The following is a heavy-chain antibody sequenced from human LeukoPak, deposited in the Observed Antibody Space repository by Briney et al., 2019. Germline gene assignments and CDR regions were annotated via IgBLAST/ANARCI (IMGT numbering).Heavy chain of an antibody. CDR2: VKTDGSDT. CDR3: ARVRVLAGTTSGFDY. CDR1: GFTFSSYW. D-gene: IGHD2/OR15-2a*01. Sequence: GGSLRLSCAASGFTFSSYWMHSVRQPPGKGMVWVSRVKTDGSDTNYADSVKGRFTISRDNAKNTVYLQMISLRAEDTGVYYCARVRVLAGTTSGFDYWGRGTRVSV. J-gene: IGHJ4*02. V-gene: IGHV3-74*01.